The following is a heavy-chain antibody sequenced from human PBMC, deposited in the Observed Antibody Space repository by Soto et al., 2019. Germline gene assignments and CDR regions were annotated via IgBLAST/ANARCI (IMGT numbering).Heavy chain of an antibody. CDR3: ARGVAGSGSYYNTGFEH. J-gene: IGHJ4*02. CDR1: GSSISRFY. V-gene: IGHV4-59*01. CDR2: IYYTGDT. D-gene: IGHD3-10*01. Sequence: SETLSLTCSVSGSSISRFYWTWIRQSPGKGLEWIGYIYYTGDTKYNPSLKSRVTISLDTSKNQFSLRMISVTAADTAMYYCARGVAGSGSYYNTGFEHWGQGTQVTASS.